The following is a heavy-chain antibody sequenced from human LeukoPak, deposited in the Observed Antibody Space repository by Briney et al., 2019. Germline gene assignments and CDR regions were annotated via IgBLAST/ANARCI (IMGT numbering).Heavy chain of an antibody. J-gene: IGHJ1*01. Sequence: ASVKVSCKASGGTFSSYAISWVRQAPGQGLEWMGGIIPIFGTANYAQKFQGRVTITADESTSTAYMELSSLRSEGTAVYYCASRRSYYYDSGGYMEHWGQGTLVTVSS. D-gene: IGHD3-22*01. V-gene: IGHV1-69*13. CDR1: GGTFSSYA. CDR2: IIPIFGTA. CDR3: ASRRSYYYDSGGYMEH.